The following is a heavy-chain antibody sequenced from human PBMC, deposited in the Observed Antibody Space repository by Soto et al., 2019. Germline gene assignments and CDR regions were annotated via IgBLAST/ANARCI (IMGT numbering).Heavy chain of an antibody. J-gene: IGHJ6*02. Sequence: QVQLVQSGAEVKKPGASLKVSCKASGYTFTTYDFNWVRQAAGQGLEWMGWMNSNSGNTGYAQNFQGRVTMTRDTSTRTAYVELSSLRSEATAVYYCASVGEYGMDVWGQGTTVIVSS. CDR1: GYTFTTYD. CDR2: MNSNSGNT. D-gene: IGHD1-26*01. V-gene: IGHV1-8*01. CDR3: ASVGEYGMDV.